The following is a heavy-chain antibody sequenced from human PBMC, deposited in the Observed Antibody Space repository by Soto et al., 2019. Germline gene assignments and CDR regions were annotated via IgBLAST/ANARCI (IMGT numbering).Heavy chain of an antibody. V-gene: IGHV4-30-4*01. D-gene: IGHD2-21*02. CDR2: IYYTGST. J-gene: IGHJ4*02. CDR1: GGSISSGNYY. Sequence: QVQLQESGPGLVKPSQTLSLTCTVSGGSISSGNYYWNWIRQPPGKGLEWIGYIYYTGSTYYNPSLQSRLTMSVDTSKNQFSLKLSSLTAADTAAYYCARRLHCGGDCSLDYWGQGTLVTVSS. CDR3: ARRLHCGGDCSLDY.